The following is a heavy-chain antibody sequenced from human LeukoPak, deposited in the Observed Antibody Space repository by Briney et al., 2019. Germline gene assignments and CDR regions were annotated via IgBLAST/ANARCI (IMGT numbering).Heavy chain of an antibody. V-gene: IGHV3-53*01. D-gene: IGHD6-13*01. CDR3: ARDSTTWSRAGY. J-gene: IGHJ4*02. CDR2: IYGEGNT. CDR1: GVAVRTSY. Sequence: GGSLRLSCAASGVAVRTSYMIWVLQAPGKGPKWVSVIYGEGNTYYADSVKGRFTISRDDSKNTLSLQMTSLRAADTAIYYCARDSTTWSRAGYWGQGTLVTVSS.